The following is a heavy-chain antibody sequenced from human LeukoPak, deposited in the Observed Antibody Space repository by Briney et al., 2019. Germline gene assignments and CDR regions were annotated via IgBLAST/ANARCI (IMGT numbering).Heavy chain of an antibody. D-gene: IGHD6-19*01. CDR2: INPNSGDT. J-gene: IGHJ4*02. V-gene: IGHV1-2*02. CDR1: GGTFSSYA. CDR3: ARLSVATETNY. Sequence: ASVKVSCKASGGTFSSYAISWVRQAPGQGLEWMGRINPNSGDTNYAQKFQGRVAMTRDTSVTTVYMEVSRLTSDDTAVYYCARLSVATETNYWGQGTLVTVSS.